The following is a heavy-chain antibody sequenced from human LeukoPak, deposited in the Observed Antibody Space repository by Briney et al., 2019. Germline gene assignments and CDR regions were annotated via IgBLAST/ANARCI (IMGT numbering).Heavy chain of an antibody. D-gene: IGHD3-16*01. CDR1: GGTFSSYA. Sequence: GASVKVSCKASGGTFSSYAISWVRQAPGQGLEWMGGIIPIFGTANYAQKLQGRVTMTTDTSTSTAYMELRSLRSDDTAVYYCARDPGEGPLGYWGQGTLVTVSS. CDR2: IIPIFGTA. J-gene: IGHJ4*02. CDR3: ARDPGEGPLGY. V-gene: IGHV1-69*05.